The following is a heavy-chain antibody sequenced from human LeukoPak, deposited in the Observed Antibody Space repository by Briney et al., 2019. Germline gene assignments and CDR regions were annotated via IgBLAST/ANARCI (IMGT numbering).Heavy chain of an antibody. D-gene: IGHD4-17*01. CDR3: ARGERLFSNDYGDPNWFDP. CDR2: IYYSGST. J-gene: IGHJ5*02. V-gene: IGHV4-31*03. CDR1: GGSISSGGYY. Sequence: PSQTLSLTCTVSGGSISSGGYYWSWIRQHPGKGLEWIGYIYYSGSTYYSPSLKSRVTISVDTSKNQFSLKLSSVTAADTAVYYCARGERLFSNDYGDPNWFDPWGQGTLVTVSS.